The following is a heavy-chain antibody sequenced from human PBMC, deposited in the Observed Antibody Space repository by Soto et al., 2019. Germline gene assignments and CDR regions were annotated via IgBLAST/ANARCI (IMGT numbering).Heavy chain of an antibody. CDR2: IYHSGST. CDR3: ARGVKYYYDSSGYYYFDY. D-gene: IGHD3-22*01. J-gene: IGHJ4*02. Sequence: TLSPTCPVAGVSMSSGGYSWSWIRQPPGKGLEWVGYIYHSGSTYYNPSLKSRVTISVDRSKNQFSLKLSSVTAADTAVYYCARGVKYYYDSSGYYYFDYWGQGTLVTVSS. V-gene: IGHV4-30-2*01. CDR1: GVSMSSGGYS.